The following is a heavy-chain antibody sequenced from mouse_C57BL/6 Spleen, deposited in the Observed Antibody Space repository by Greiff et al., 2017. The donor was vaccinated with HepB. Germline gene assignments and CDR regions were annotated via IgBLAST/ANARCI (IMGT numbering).Heavy chain of an antibody. D-gene: IGHD1-1*01. V-gene: IGHV1-80*01. CDR3: ARTGTIYYCGSSYGEDAMDY. CDR1: GYAFSSYW. CDR2: IYPGDGDT. J-gene: IGHJ4*01. Sequence: QVQLQQSGAELVKPGASVKISCKASGYAFSSYWMNWVKQRPGKGLEWIGQIYPGDGDTNYNGKFKGKATLTADKSSSTAYMQLSSLTSADSAVFFCARTGTIYYCGSSYGEDAMDYWGQGTSVTVSS.